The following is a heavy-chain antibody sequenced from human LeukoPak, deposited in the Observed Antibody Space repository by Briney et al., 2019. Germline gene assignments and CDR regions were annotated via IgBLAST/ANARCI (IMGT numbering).Heavy chain of an antibody. CDR3: ASLRCSGDSCSLDY. D-gene: IGHD2-15*01. Sequence: SETLSLTCTVSGGSISSYYWSWIRQPPGKGLEWIGYIYYSGSTNYNPSLKSRVTISVDTSKNQFSLQLNSVTPEDTAVYYCASLRCSGDSCSLDYWGQGTLVTVSS. J-gene: IGHJ4*02. CDR1: GGSISSYY. V-gene: IGHV4-59*12. CDR2: IYYSGST.